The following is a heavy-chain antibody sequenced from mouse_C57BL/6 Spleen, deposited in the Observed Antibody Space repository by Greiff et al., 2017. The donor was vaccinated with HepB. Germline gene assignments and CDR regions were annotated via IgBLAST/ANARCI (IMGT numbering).Heavy chain of an antibody. V-gene: IGHV14-4*01. CDR1: GFTIKDDY. J-gene: IGHJ2*01. Sequence: VQLQQSGAELVRPGASVKLSCTASGFTIKDDYMHWVKQRPEQGLEWIGWIEPENGDTEYASKFHGKATITADTSSNTAYLQLSSLTSEDTAVYCCTTRGDFDYWGQGTTLTVSS. CDR2: IEPENGDT. CDR3: TTRGDFDY.